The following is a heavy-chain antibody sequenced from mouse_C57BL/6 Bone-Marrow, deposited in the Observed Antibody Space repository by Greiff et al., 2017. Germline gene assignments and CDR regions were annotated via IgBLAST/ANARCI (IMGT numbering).Heavy chain of an antibody. V-gene: IGHV5-12*01. J-gene: IGHJ4*01. D-gene: IGHD2-1*01. CDR3: ARHGGGNLYYAMDY. CDR2: ISNGGGST. CDR1: GFTFSDYY. Sequence: EVKLMESGGGLVQPGGSLKLSCAASGFTFSDYYMYWVRQTPEKRLEWVAYISNGGGSTYYPDTVKGRFTISRDNAKNTLYLQMSRLKSEDTAMYYCARHGGGNLYYAMDYWGQGTSVTVSS.